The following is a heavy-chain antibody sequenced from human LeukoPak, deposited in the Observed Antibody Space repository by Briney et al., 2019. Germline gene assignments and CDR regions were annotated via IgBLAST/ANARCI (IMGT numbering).Heavy chain of an antibody. CDR2: IYHSGST. J-gene: IGHJ1*01. Sequence: SETLSLTCAVSGYSISSGYYWGWIRQPPGKGLEWIGSIYHSGSTYYNPSLKSRLSISVDTSKNQFSLMLSSVTAADTAVYYCAVLVGATPHWGQGTLVTVSS. CDR3: AVLVGATPH. V-gene: IGHV4-38-2*01. CDR1: GYSISSGYY. D-gene: IGHD1-26*01.